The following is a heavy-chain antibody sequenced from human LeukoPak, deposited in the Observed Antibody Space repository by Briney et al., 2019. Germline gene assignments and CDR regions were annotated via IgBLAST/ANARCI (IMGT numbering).Heavy chain of an antibody. CDR3: ARVLGGSYDFDY. CDR2: ITSSSSII. Sequence: GGSLRLSCAASGLTFSSYSMNWVRQAPGKGLEWVSYITSSSSIIYYADSVKGRFTISRDNAKSSLYLQMNSLRAEDTAVYYCARVLGGSYDFDYWGQGTLVTVSS. D-gene: IGHD1-26*01. CDR1: GLTFSSYS. V-gene: IGHV3-48*01. J-gene: IGHJ4*02.